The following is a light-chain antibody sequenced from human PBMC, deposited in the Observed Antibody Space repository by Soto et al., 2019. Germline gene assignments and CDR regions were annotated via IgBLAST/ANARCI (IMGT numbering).Light chain of an antibody. CDR2: DSN. Sequence: QSVLTQPPSVSAAPGQKVTISCSGSSSNIGNSLVIWYQQLPGAAPQVLIYDSNKRPSGIPDRFSGSKSGTSGSLDITGLQTGDEADYYCATWDRTLSVVVFGGGTKLTVL. CDR3: ATWDRTLSVVV. CDR1: SSNIGNSL. V-gene: IGLV1-51*01. J-gene: IGLJ2*01.